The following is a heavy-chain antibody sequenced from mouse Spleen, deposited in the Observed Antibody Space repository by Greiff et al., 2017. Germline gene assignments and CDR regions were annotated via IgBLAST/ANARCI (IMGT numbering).Heavy chain of an antibody. V-gene: IGHV5-9*04. CDR3: ARHPYYYGSSYWYFDV. J-gene: IGHJ1*01. D-gene: IGHD1-1*01. CDR1: GFTFSSYA. Sequence: EVKLEESGGGLVKLGGSLKLSCAASGFTFSSYAMSWVRQTPEKRLEWVATISSGGGNTYYPDSVKGRFTISRDNAKNTLYLQMSSLKSEDTAMYYCARHPYYYGSSYWYFDVWGAGTTVTVSS. CDR2: ISSGGGNT.